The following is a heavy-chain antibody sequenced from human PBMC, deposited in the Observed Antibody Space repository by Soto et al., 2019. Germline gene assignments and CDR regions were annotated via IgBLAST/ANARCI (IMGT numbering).Heavy chain of an antibody. Sequence: QLQLQESGPGLVKPSETLSLTCTVSGGSISSSSYYWGWIRQPPGKGLEWIGSIYYSGSTYYNPSLKSRVTISVDTSKNQFSLKLSSVTAADTAVYYCARQEVVVTAPFDYWGQGTLVTVSS. CDR3: ARQEVVVTAPFDY. V-gene: IGHV4-39*01. CDR2: IYYSGST. CDR1: GGSISSSSYY. D-gene: IGHD2-21*02. J-gene: IGHJ4*02.